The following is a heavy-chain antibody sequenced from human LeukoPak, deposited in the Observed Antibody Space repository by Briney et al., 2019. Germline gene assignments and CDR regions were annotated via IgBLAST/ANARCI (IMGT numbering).Heavy chain of an antibody. CDR2: IYHSGGT. CDR1: GGSISSYS. J-gene: IGHJ3*02. V-gene: IGHV4-59*08. Sequence: SETLSLTCTVSGGSISSYSWSCIRGPPGKGLECIGSIYHSGGTNYNPSLKSRVTMSVDTSKNQFSLKLSSVTAADTAVYYCARHGGESIVAMILHAFDIWGQGTMVTVSS. D-gene: IGHD5-12*01. CDR3: ARHGGESIVAMILHAFDI.